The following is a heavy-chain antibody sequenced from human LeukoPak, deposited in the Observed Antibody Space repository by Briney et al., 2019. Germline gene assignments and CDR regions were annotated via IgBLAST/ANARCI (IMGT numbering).Heavy chain of an antibody. CDR2: IYTSGST. J-gene: IGHJ3*02. Sequence: PSETLSLTCTVSGGSISSYYWSWIRQPAGKGLEWIGRIYTSGSTNYNPSLKSRVTMSVDTSKNQFSLKLSSVTAADTAVYYCARVINAAAGYDAFDIWGQGTMVTVSS. V-gene: IGHV4-4*07. D-gene: IGHD6-13*01. CDR3: ARVINAAAGYDAFDI. CDR1: GGSISSYY.